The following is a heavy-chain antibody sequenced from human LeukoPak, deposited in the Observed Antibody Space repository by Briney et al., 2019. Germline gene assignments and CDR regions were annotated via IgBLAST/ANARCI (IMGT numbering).Heavy chain of an antibody. D-gene: IGHD3-10*01. CDR3: ARARKSGGITMIRGVKDRGWFDP. V-gene: IGHV3-30*02. CDR1: GFTLSNYG. J-gene: IGHJ5*02. Sequence: PGESLRLSCAASGFTLSNYGMHWVRQAPGKGLEWVAFIRYDGSNKSYADSVKGRFTISRDNSKNTLYLQMNSLRAEDTAVYYCARARKSGGITMIRGVKDRGWFDPWGQGALVTVSS. CDR2: IRYDGSNK.